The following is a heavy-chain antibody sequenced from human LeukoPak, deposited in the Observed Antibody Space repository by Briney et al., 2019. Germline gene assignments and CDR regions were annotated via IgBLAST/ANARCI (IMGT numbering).Heavy chain of an antibody. J-gene: IGHJ4*02. CDR1: GFPFTNYA. D-gene: IGHD3-3*01. CDR2: ISFDGSDK. Sequence: GGSLRLSCAASGFPFTNYAVHWVRQAPGKGLEWVAAISFDGSDKYYTDSVKGRFTISRDNSKNTLSLQMNSLRAADTAAYYCARGGRWSPDFWSDPYYFDYWGRGTLVTVSS. V-gene: IGHV3-30-3*01. CDR3: ARGGRWSPDFWSDPYYFDY.